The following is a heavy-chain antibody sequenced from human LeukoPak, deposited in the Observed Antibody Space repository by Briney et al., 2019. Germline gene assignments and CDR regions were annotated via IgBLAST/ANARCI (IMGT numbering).Heavy chain of an antibody. D-gene: IGHD2-2*01. V-gene: IGHV1-18*01. CDR2: INADNGNT. CDR1: GYTFTSYG. J-gene: IGHJ5*02. Sequence: ASVKVSCKASGYTFTSYGISWVRQAPGQGLEWMGWINADNGNTKYSQKFQGRVTITRDTSASTAYIELSSLRSEDTAVYYCARGPLPAARYNWFDPWGQGTPVTVSS. CDR3: ARGPLPAARYNWFDP.